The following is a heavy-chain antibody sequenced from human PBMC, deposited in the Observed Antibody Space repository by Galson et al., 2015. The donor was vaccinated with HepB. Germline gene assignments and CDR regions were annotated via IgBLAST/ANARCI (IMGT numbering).Heavy chain of an antibody. J-gene: IGHJ6*03. Sequence: SEPLSLTCAVYGGSFSGYYWSWIRQPPGKGLEWIGEINHSGSTNYNPSLKSRVTISVDTSKNQFSLKLSSVTAADTAVYYCARGTVTTGYYYYYYMDVWGKGTTVTVSS. CDR3: ARGTVTTGYYYYYYMDV. CDR1: GGSFSGYY. D-gene: IGHD4-17*01. CDR2: INHSGST. V-gene: IGHV4-34*01.